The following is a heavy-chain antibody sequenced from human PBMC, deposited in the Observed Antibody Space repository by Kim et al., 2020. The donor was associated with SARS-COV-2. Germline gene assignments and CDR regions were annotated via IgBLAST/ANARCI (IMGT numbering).Heavy chain of an antibody. CDR3: AMSLGYCSGGSCYSFDY. Sequence: SETLSLTCTVSGGSISSYYWSWIRQPPGKGLEWIGYIYYSGSTNYNPSLKSRVTISVDTSKNQFSLKLSSVTAADTAVYYCAMSLGYCSGGSCYSFDYWGQGTLVTVSS. V-gene: IGHV4-59*13. CDR1: GGSISSYY. J-gene: IGHJ4*02. CDR2: IYYSGST. D-gene: IGHD2-15*01.